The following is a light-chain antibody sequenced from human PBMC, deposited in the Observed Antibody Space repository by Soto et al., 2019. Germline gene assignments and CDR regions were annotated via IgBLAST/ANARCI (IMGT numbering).Light chain of an antibody. CDR3: QQYGNLPT. Sequence: IVLTQSPGTLSLSPGERATLSCRASPSVRSTYLAWYQHKPGQAPRILIYDVSTRATDIPDRFSGSGSETDFTLTISRLEPEDFAVYYCQQYGNLPTFGQGTRLEI. J-gene: IGKJ5*01. CDR2: DVS. V-gene: IGKV3-20*01. CDR1: PSVRSTY.